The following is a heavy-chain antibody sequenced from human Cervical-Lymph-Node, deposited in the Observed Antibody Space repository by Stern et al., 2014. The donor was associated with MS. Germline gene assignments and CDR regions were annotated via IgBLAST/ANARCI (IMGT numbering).Heavy chain of an antibody. V-gene: IGHV1-2*02. Sequence: QVQLGQSGAEVKKPGASVKVSCKTSGYIFTGYYIHWVRQAPGQGLEWMAWINPNPGGTKYAQKFQGRVTMSRDKSISTAYVELSSLTSDDTAVYYCARDQRGITIFGVVTDYYYLGMDVWGQGTTVTVSS. D-gene: IGHD3-3*01. CDR2: INPNPGGT. J-gene: IGHJ6*02. CDR3: ARDQRGITIFGVVTDYYYLGMDV. CDR1: GYIFTGYY.